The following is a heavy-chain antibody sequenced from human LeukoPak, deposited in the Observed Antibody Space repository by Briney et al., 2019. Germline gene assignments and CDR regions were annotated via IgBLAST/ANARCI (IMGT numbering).Heavy chain of an antibody. CDR2: MNPNSGNT. CDR1: GYTFTSYD. D-gene: IGHD3-9*01. J-gene: IGHJ6*02. Sequence: ASVKVSCKASGYTFTSYDINWVRQATGQGLEWMGWMNPNSGNTGYAQKFQGRVTMTRNTSISTAYMELSSLRSEDTAVYYCARGLLVLRYLPYGMDVCGQGTTVTVSS. CDR3: ARGLLVLRYLPYGMDV. V-gene: IGHV1-8*01.